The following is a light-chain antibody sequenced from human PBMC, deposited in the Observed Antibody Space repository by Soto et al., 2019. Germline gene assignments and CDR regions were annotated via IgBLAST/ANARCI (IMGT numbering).Light chain of an antibody. CDR3: QQYDTSPWT. CDR2: GAS. CDR1: QSVSSSY. J-gene: IGKJ1*01. V-gene: IGKV3-20*01. Sequence: EIVLTQSPRTLSLSPGERATLSCRASQSVSSSYLAWYQQKPGQAPRLLIYGASSRATGIPDRFRGSGSGTDFTLTISRLEPEDFAVYSCQQYDTSPWTFGRGTKWIS.